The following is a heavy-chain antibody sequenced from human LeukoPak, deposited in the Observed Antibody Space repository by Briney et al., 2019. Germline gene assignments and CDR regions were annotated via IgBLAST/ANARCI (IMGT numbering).Heavy chain of an antibody. CDR3: ARGPTRYYFDY. CDR2: IFYSGNT. J-gene: IGHJ4*02. Sequence: RPSETLSLTCTVSGASLSSYYWSWIRQSPGKGLQWIGHIFYSGNTNYNPSLKSRVIISLDTSKNQFSLNLTSVTAADTALYYCARGPTRYYFDYWGQGTLVTVSS. D-gene: IGHD1-1*01. CDR1: GASLSSYY. V-gene: IGHV4-59*01.